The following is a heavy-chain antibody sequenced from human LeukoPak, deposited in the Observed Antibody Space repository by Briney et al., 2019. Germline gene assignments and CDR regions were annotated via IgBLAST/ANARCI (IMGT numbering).Heavy chain of an antibody. D-gene: IGHD3-3*01. V-gene: IGHV3-30*02. J-gene: IGHJ4*02. CDR3: ARGLEWSLAHPFDY. CDR2: IRYDGSNK. Sequence: HPGGSLRLSCAASGFTFSSYGMHWVRQAPGKGLEWVAFIRYDGSNKYYADSVKGRFTISRDNSKNTLYLQMNSLRAEDTAVYYCARGLEWSLAHPFDYWGQGTLVTVSS. CDR1: GFTFSSYG.